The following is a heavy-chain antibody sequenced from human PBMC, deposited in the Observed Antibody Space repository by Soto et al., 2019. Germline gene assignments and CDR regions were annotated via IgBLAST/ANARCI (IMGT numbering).Heavy chain of an antibody. D-gene: IGHD4-17*01. J-gene: IGHJ4*02. Sequence: EVQLLESGGGLVQPGGSLRLSCAASGFTFSSYAMSWVRQAPGKGLEWVSAISGSGGSTYYADSVKGRFTISRDNSKNTMYLQMNSQSVEDTAVDDCSRERDGWTTVTHVDYWGQGTLVTVSS. CDR3: SRERDGWTTVTHVDY. V-gene: IGHV3-23*01. CDR1: GFTFSSYA. CDR2: ISGSGGST.